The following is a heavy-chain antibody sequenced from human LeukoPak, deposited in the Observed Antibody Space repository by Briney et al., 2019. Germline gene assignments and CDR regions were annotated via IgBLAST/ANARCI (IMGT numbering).Heavy chain of an antibody. V-gene: IGHV3-23*01. CDR2: ISGSGGGT. Sequence: PGGSLRLSCVVSGFTFNNYAMSWVRQAPGKGLEWVSTISGSGGGTYYADSVKGRFTISRDNSKNILYLQMNSLRAEDTAVYYCARRAHYGSETYVHDAFDIWGQGTMVTVSS. CDR3: ARRAHYGSETYVHDAFDI. J-gene: IGHJ3*02. CDR1: GFTFNNYA. D-gene: IGHD3-10*01.